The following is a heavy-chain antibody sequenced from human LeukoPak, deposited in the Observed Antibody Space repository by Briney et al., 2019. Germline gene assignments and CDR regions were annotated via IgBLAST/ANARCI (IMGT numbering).Heavy chain of an antibody. V-gene: IGHV4-4*07. CDR3: ARARESSGWYPMSDAFDI. CDR2: IYTGGST. J-gene: IGHJ3*02. CDR1: GGSISSYY. D-gene: IGHD6-19*01. Sequence: SETLSLTCTVSGGSISSYYWSWIRQPAGKGLEWIGRIYTGGSTNYNPSLKSRVTMSVDTSKNQFSLKLSSVTAADTAVYYCARARESSGWYPMSDAFDIWGQGTMVTVSS.